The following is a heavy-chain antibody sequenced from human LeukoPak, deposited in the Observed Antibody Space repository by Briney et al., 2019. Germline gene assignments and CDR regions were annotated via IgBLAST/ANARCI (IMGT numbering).Heavy chain of an antibody. V-gene: IGHV3-48*02. CDR1: GFTFSSYS. CDR3: AGGVRYYDSSGYYTKPFDY. D-gene: IGHD3-22*01. Sequence: PGGSLRLSCAASGFTFSSYSMNWVRHAPGKGLEWVSYISSSSSTIYYADSVKGRFTISRDNAKNSLYLQMNSLRDEDTAVYYCAGGVRYYDSSGYYTKPFDYWGQGTLVTVSS. J-gene: IGHJ4*02. CDR2: ISSSSSTI.